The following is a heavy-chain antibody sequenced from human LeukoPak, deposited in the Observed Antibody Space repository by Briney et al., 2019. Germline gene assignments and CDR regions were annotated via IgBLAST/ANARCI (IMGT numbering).Heavy chain of an antibody. Sequence: SGGSLRLSCAASGFTFSSYAMSWVRQAPGKGLEWVSAISGSGGSTYYADSVKGRFTISRDNSKNTLYLQMNSLRAEDTAVYYCAKLRAAAGNLGLFDYWGQGTLVTVSS. D-gene: IGHD6-13*01. CDR2: ISGSGGST. V-gene: IGHV3-23*01. CDR1: GFTFSSYA. J-gene: IGHJ4*02. CDR3: AKLRAAAGNLGLFDY.